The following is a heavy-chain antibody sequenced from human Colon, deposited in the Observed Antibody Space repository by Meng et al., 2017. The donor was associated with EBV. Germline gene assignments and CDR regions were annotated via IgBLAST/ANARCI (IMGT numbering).Heavy chain of an antibody. CDR2: IYRGGGT. CDR3: ARVRVIPAAVGLDY. CDR1: GGSISTSDW. V-gene: IGHV4-4*02. D-gene: IGHD2-2*01. J-gene: IGHJ4*02. Sequence: PGWVEPSGTLLLPWRFSGGSISTSDWGSWVRQPPGKGLEWIGEIYRGGGTNYNPSFKSRVTISVDTSNNHFSLKLSYVTAADTAVYYCARVRVIPAAVGLDYWGQGTLVTVSS.